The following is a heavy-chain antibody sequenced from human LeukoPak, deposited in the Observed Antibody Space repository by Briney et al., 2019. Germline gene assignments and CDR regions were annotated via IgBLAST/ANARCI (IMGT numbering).Heavy chain of an antibody. D-gene: IGHD2-2*02. CDR3: ARAGDCSSTSCYTHAFDI. J-gene: IGHJ3*02. CDR2: IIPIFGTA. V-gene: IGHV1-69*05. CDR1: GYTFTSYD. Sequence: ASVKVSCKASGYTFTSYDINWVRQATGQGLEWMGGIIPIFGTANYAQKFQGRVTITTDESTSTAYMELSSLRSEDTAVYYCARAGDCSSTSCYTHAFDIWGQGTMVTVSS.